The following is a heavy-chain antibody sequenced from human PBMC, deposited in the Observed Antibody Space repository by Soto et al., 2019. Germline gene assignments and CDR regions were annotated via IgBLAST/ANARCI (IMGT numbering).Heavy chain of an antibody. V-gene: IGHV3-30*18. D-gene: IGHD2-2*01. CDR1: GFTFSSYG. CDR3: AKDDCSSTSCYYRKRGYYYYGMDV. Sequence: GSLRLASAACGFTFSSYGMHWVRQAPGKGLEWVAVISYDGSNKYYADSVKGRFTISRDNSKNTLYLQMNSLRAEDTAVYYCAKDDCSSTSCYYRKRGYYYYGMDVWGQGTTVTVSS. J-gene: IGHJ6*02. CDR2: ISYDGSNK.